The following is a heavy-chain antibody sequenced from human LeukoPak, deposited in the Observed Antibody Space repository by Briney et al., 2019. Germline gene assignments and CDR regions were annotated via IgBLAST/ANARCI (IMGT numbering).Heavy chain of an antibody. CDR2: ISSSSSYI. V-gene: IGHV3-21*01. D-gene: IGHD1-26*01. Sequence: PGGSLRLSCAASGFTFSSYSMNWVRQAPGKGLEWVSSISSSSSYIYYADSVNGRFTISRDNAKSSLYLQMNSLRAEDTAVYYCARAGHSGSYMEYVGMDVWGQGTTVTVSS. CDR3: ARAGHSGSYMEYVGMDV. J-gene: IGHJ6*02. CDR1: GFTFSSYS.